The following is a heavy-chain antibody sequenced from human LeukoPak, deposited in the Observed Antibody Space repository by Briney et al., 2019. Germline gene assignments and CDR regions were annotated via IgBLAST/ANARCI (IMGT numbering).Heavy chain of an antibody. CDR3: AKDNSQVGYFDY. CDR2: ISASGGRT. D-gene: IGHD2-2*01. V-gene: IGHV3-23*01. J-gene: IGHJ4*02. CDR1: GFTFSDYA. Sequence: GGSLRLSCAASGFTFSDYAMHWFRQAPGKGLEWISTISASGGRTYYADSVKGRFNISRDNSKNTLYLQMNSLRAEDTAVYYCAKDNSQVGYFDYWGQGTLVTVSS.